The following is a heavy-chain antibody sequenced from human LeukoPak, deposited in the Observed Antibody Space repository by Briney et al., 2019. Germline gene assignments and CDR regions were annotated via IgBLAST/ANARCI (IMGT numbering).Heavy chain of an antibody. V-gene: IGHV1-69*04. J-gene: IGHJ2*01. D-gene: IGHD6-19*01. CDR1: GGTFSSYA. CDR3: ATVEGSGWPMGYFDL. Sequence: SVKVSCKASGGTFSSYAISWVRQAPGQGLEWMGRIIPILGIANYAQKFQGRVTITADKSTSTAYMELSSLRSEDTAVYYCATVEGSGWPMGYFDLWGRGTLVTVSS. CDR2: IIPILGIA.